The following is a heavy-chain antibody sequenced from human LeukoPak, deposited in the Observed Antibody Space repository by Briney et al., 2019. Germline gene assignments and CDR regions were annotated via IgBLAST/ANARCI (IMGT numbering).Heavy chain of an antibody. CDR2: INPNSGGT. CDR3: ARNRWGVTTGNWFDP. V-gene: IGHV1-2*02. Sequence: ASVRVSCKPSGYTFTSYGISWVRQTPGQGLEWMGWINPNSGGTNYAQKFQGRVTMTRDTSISTAYMELSRLRSDDTAVYYCARNRWGVTTGNWFDPWGQGTLVTVSS. D-gene: IGHD4-11*01. CDR1: GYTFTSYG. J-gene: IGHJ5*02.